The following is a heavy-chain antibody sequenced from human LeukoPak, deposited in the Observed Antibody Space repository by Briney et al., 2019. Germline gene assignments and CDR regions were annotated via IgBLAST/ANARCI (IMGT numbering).Heavy chain of an antibody. CDR1: GGTFSSYA. CDR2: IIPIFGTA. J-gene: IGHJ6*02. CDR3: ARGSSMEWFYYYYGMDV. Sequence: SVKVSCKASGGTFSSYAISWVRQAPGQGLEWMGGIIPIFGTANYAQKFQGRVTITTDESTSTAYMELSSLRSEDTAVYYCARGSSMEWFYYYYGMDVWGQGTTVTVSS. D-gene: IGHD3-3*01. V-gene: IGHV1-69*05.